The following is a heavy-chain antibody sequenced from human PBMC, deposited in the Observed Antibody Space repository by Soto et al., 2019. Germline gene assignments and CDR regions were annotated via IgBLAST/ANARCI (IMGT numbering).Heavy chain of an antibody. CDR2: ISGSGGST. D-gene: IGHD6-19*01. Sequence: PGGSLRLSCAASGFTFSSIWMSWVRRSPEKGLEWVSAISGSGGSTYYADSVKGRFTISRDNSKNTLYLQMNSLRAEDTAVYYCAKGSGWYGRFAFDIWGQGTMVTVSS. J-gene: IGHJ3*02. CDR3: AKGSGWYGRFAFDI. CDR1: GFTFSSIW. V-gene: IGHV3-23*01.